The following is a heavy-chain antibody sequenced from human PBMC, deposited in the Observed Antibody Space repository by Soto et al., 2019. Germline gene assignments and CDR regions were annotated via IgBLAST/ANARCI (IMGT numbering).Heavy chain of an antibody. Sequence: QVQLVQSGAEVKKPGSSVKVSCKASGGTFSSYTISWVRQAPGQGLEWMGGIIPMFGAANYAQKFQGRVTITADESTSTAYTSTAYMELSSLRSEDTAVYYCARGLEWFDPWGQGTVVTVSS. J-gene: IGHJ5*02. V-gene: IGHV1-69*12. D-gene: IGHD1-1*01. CDR1: GGTFSSYT. CDR3: ARGLEWFDP. CDR2: IIPMFGAA.